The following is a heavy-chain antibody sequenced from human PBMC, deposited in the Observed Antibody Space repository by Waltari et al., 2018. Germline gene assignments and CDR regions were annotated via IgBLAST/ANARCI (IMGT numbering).Heavy chain of an antibody. V-gene: IGHV4-39*07. D-gene: IGHD6-6*01. J-gene: IGHJ4*02. CDR2: IYYSGST. Sequence: QLQLQESGPGLVKPSETLSLTCTVSGGSISSSSYYWGWIRQPPGKGLEWIGSIYYSGSTYSNPSLKSRVTISVDTSKNQFSLKLSSVTAADTAVYYCARLAARWGVGYWGQGTLVTVSS. CDR3: ARLAARWGVGY. CDR1: GGSISSSSYY.